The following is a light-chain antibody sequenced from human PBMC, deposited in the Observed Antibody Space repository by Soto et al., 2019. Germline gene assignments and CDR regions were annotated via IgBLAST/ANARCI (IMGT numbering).Light chain of an antibody. CDR2: GAS. J-gene: IGKJ1*01. V-gene: IGKV1-8*01. CDR3: QHYKNYPWT. CDR1: QDVGRY. Sequence: AIRMTQSPSSLSASAGDRVAIACRASQDVGRYLAWYQQKPGQAPKLLIYGASTLQSGVPSRFSGGGSGTDFTLTISCLQSEDFATYYCQHYKNYPWTGGQGTKVELK.